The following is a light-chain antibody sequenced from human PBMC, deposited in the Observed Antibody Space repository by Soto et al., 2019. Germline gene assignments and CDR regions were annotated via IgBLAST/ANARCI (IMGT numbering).Light chain of an antibody. CDR1: SLPNQY. CDR2: KNS. J-gene: IGLJ7*01. V-gene: IGLV3-25*03. Sequence: SYELRQPPSVSVSPGQTAKLTCSGDSLPNQYVYWYQQKPGQAPVLLIYKNSERHSGIPERFSGSRSGTTATLTISGVQSEDEADYYCQSSDTSHVVFGGGTQLTVL. CDR3: QSSDTSHVV.